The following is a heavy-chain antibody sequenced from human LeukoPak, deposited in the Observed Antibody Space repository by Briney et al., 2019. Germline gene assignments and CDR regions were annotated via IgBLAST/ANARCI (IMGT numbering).Heavy chain of an antibody. Sequence: PGGSLRLSCAASGFTFSSYWMHWVRQAPGKGLVWVSRINSDGSSTSYADSVKGRFTISRGNAKNTLYLQMNSLRAEDTAVYYCARGYRRDGYTLYYFDYWGQGTLVTVSS. CDR3: ARGYRRDGYTLYYFDY. V-gene: IGHV3-74*01. J-gene: IGHJ4*02. CDR1: GFTFSSYW. D-gene: IGHD5-24*01. CDR2: INSDGSST.